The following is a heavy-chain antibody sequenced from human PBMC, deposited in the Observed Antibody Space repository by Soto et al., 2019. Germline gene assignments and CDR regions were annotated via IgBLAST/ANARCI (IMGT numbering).Heavy chain of an antibody. V-gene: IGHV3-48*02. J-gene: IGHJ3*01. CDR1: GFTFSNYA. Sequence: EVHLVESGGGLVQPGGSLRVSCAASGFTFSNYAMNWVRQAPGKGLEWVSYISIGSGSIFYADSVKGRFTISRDDAKNSLYLQMNTLRDEYTAVYYCARDDRWAFDFWGQGTMVTVSS. CDR3: ARDDRWAFDF. CDR2: ISIGSGSI. D-gene: IGHD3-22*01.